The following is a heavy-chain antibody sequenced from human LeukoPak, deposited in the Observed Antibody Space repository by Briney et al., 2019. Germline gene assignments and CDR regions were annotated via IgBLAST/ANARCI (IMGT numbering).Heavy chain of an antibody. CDR2: ISAYNGNT. CDR1: GYTFTSYY. CDR3: ARDLGLAAAGTVDY. D-gene: IGHD6-13*01. J-gene: IGHJ4*02. Sequence: ASVKVSCKASGYTFTSYYMHWVRQAPGQGLEWMGWISAYNGNTNYAQRLQGRVTMTTDTSTSTAYMELRSLRSDDTAVYYCARDLGLAAAGTVDYWGQGTLVTVSS. V-gene: IGHV1-18*04.